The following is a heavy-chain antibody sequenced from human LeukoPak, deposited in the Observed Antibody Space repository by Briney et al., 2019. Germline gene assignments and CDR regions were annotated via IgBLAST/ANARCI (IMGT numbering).Heavy chain of an antibody. Sequence: GGSLRLSCAASGFTFSSYAMHWVRQAPGKGLEWVAVISYDGSNKYYADSVKGRFTISRDNSKNTLYLQMNSLRAEDTAVYYCARDFGLSQANYGMDVWGQGTTVTVSS. CDR1: GFTFSSYA. V-gene: IGHV3-30-3*01. CDR2: ISYDGSNK. CDR3: ARDFGLSQANYGMDV. D-gene: IGHD2/OR15-2a*01. J-gene: IGHJ6*02.